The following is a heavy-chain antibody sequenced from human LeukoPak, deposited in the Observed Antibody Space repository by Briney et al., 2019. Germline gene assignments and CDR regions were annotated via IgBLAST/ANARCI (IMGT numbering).Heavy chain of an antibody. CDR1: GGPITSYY. D-gene: IGHD6-13*01. V-gene: IGHV4-59*01. CDR2: INYSGST. CDR3: ARPHSSGWYGAFDI. J-gene: IGHJ3*02. Sequence: SETLSLTCSVSGGPITSYYWSCIRQPPGKGLEWIGYINYSGSTNYNPSLKSRVTISLDTSKNQFSLKLSSVTAADTAVYYCARPHSSGWYGAFDIWGQGRMVTVSS.